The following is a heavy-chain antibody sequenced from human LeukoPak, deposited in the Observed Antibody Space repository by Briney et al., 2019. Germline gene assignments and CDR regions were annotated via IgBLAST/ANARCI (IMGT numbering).Heavy chain of an antibody. CDR1: GTSISRYY. D-gene: IGHD5-24*01. CDR3: ATYDRSDGYKLDY. CDR2: IYYSGST. J-gene: IGHJ4*02. Sequence: KPSETLSLTCAVSGTSISRYYWSRIRQVPGKGLEWIGYIYYSGSTTYNPSLKSRVTFSLDTSKNQFSLKLTSLTAADTAVYYCATYDRSDGYKLDYWGQGTLVTVSS. V-gene: IGHV4-59*03.